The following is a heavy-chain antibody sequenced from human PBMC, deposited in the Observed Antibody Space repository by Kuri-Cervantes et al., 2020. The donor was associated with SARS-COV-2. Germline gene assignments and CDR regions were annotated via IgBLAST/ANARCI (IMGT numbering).Heavy chain of an antibody. D-gene: IGHD3-22*01. V-gene: IGHV3-21*01. CDR3: ARDSYYDSSGH. CDR1: GFTFSSYS. J-gene: IGHJ4*02. CDR2: ISISSSYI. Sequence: GGSLRFSCAASGFTFSSYSMNWVRQAPGKGLEWVSSISISSSYIDYADSVKGRFTISRDNTKNSLYLQMNSLRAEDTAVYYCARDSYYDSSGHWGQGTLVTVSS.